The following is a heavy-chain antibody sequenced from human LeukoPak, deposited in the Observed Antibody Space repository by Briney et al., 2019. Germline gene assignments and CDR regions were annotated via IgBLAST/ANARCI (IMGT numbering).Heavy chain of an antibody. CDR1: GFTFSYYG. Sequence: GGSLRLSCAASGFTFSYYGMHWVRQAPGKGLEWVAFIRHDRSGKYYADSVKGRFTISRDNSMNTLFLQMNSLRAEDTAVYYCAKDGFMGYRSSELEYWGQGTLVTVSS. V-gene: IGHV3-30*02. J-gene: IGHJ4*02. CDR3: AKDGFMGYRSSELEY. D-gene: IGHD6-19*01. CDR2: IRHDRSGK.